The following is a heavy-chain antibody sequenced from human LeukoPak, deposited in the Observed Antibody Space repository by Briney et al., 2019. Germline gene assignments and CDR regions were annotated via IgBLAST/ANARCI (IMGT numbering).Heavy chain of an antibody. D-gene: IGHD3-9*01. CDR1: GVSISSSEW. CDR2: IHRAGRT. V-gene: IGHV4-4*02. J-gene: IGHJ4*02. CDR3: GKTDIYFNPIDY. Sequence: SGTLSLTCAVSGVSISSSEWWTWVRQPPGQGLEWMGEIHRAGRTRYNPSLKSRVTISMDYSKNQFSLKLTSVTAADTAIYYCGKTDIYFNPIDYWGPGSLVTVSS.